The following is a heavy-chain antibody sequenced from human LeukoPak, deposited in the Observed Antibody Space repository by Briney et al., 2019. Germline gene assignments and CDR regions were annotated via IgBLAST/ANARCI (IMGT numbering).Heavy chain of an antibody. CDR2: ISYDGSNK. J-gene: IGHJ4*02. CDR1: GFTFRSYG. D-gene: IGHD3-10*01. Sequence: GTSLRLSCAASGFTFRSYGMHWVRQAPGKGLEWVAVISYDGSNKYYADSVKGRFTISRDSAKNSLYLQMNSLRAEDTAVYYCARGTFGYWGQGTLVTVSS. V-gene: IGHV3-30*03. CDR3: ARGTFGY.